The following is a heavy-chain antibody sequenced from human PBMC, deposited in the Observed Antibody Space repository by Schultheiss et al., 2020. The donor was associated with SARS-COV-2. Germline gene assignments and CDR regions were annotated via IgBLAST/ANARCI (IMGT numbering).Heavy chain of an antibody. CDR1: GYSFTSYW. Sequence: GGSLRLSCKGSGYSFTSYWIGWVRQMPGKGLEWMGIIYPGDSDTRYSPSLQGQVTISADKSISTAYLQWSSLKASDTAMYYCARGDIVVVPAAMHYYYYGMDVWGQGTTVTVSS. J-gene: IGHJ6*02. D-gene: IGHD2-2*01. V-gene: IGHV5-51*01. CDR2: IYPGDSDT. CDR3: ARGDIVVVPAAMHYYYYGMDV.